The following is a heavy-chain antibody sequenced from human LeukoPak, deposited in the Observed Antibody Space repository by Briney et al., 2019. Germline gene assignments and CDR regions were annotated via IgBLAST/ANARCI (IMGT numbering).Heavy chain of an antibody. J-gene: IGHJ6*03. D-gene: IGHD2-15*01. CDR2: IYSGGTT. Sequence: GGSLRLSCAASGFTVSSNYMSWVRQAPGKGLEWVSVIYSGGTTYYADSVKGRFTISRDNSKNTLYLQMNSLRAEDTAVYYCARGRGGRFGQYYYYYYMDVWGKGTTVTVSS. CDR3: ARGRGGRFGQYYYYYYMDV. V-gene: IGHV3-66*02. CDR1: GFTVSSNY.